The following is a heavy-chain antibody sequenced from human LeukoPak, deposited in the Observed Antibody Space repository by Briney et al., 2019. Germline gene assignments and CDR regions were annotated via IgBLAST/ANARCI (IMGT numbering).Heavy chain of an antibody. CDR2: IYHSGST. CDR3: ARVTYYYDSSGYRAPNDAFDI. V-gene: IGHV4-4*02. CDR1: GGSISSSNW. Sequence: PSETLSLTCAVSGGSISSSNWWSWVRQPPGKGLEWIGEIYHSGSTNYNPSLKSRVTISVDKSKNQFSLKLSSVTAADTAVYYCARVTYYYDSSGYRAPNDAFDIWGQGTMVTVSS. J-gene: IGHJ3*02. D-gene: IGHD3-22*01.